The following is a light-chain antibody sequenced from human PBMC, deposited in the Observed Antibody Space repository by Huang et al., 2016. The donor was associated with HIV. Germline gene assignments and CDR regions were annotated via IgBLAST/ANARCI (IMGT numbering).Light chain of an antibody. CDR3: QQYHNWPYT. V-gene: IGKV3-15*01. CDR2: GAS. Sequence: EIIMTQSPATLSLSPGEGASLSCRANQSVATNLAWYLHRPGQSSRILSFGASTRASGLPGRFSGSGSGTQFTLTVSGLQSEDFAVYYCQQYHNWPYTFGQGTKLEI. CDR1: QSVATN. J-gene: IGKJ2*01.